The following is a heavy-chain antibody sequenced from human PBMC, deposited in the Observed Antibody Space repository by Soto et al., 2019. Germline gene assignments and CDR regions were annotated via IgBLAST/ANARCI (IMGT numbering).Heavy chain of an antibody. D-gene: IGHD4-4*01. CDR1: GGTFSNYA. J-gene: IGHJ5*02. V-gene: IGHV1-69*13. CDR3: ETNSSHRWDNWVDP. Sequence: SVKVSCKASGGTFSNYAINWMRQAPGQGLEWVGGIIPIFAIANYAQKFQGRVTITADASARTIYMELSSLRSEDTAVYYCETNSSHRWDNWVDPWGQGTLVTVSS. CDR2: IIPIFAIA.